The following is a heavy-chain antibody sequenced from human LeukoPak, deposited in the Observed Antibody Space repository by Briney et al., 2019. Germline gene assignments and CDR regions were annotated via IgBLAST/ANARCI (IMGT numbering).Heavy chain of an antibody. Sequence: GESLKISCKGSGYSFTSYWIGWVRQMPGKGLEWMGIIYPGDSDTRYSPSFQGQVTISVDRSISTAYLQWGSLKASDTAMYYCARSASSSGWYDWFDPWGQGTLVTVSS. CDR2: IYPGDSDT. J-gene: IGHJ5*02. D-gene: IGHD6-19*01. CDR1: GYSFTSYW. V-gene: IGHV5-51*01. CDR3: ARSASSSGWYDWFDP.